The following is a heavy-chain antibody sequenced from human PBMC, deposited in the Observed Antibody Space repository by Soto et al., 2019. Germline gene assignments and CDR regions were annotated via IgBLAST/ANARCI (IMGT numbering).Heavy chain of an antibody. CDR2: IIPILGIA. D-gene: IGHD3-10*01. CDR3: ARGGTMVRFDY. V-gene: IGHV1-69*02. CDR1: GGTFSSYT. Sequence: QVQLVQSGAEVKKPGSSVKVSCKASGGTFSSYTISWVRQAPGQGLEWMGRIIPILGIANYAQKFQGRVTXTXXKSTSTAYMELSSLRSEDTAVYYCARGGTMVRFDYWGQGTLVTVPS. J-gene: IGHJ4*02.